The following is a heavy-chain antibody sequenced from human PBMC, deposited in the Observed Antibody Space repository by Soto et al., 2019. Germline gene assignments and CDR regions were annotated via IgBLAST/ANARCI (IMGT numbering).Heavy chain of an antibody. D-gene: IGHD1-26*01. CDR2: ISGSGIST. CDR3: ARTIVGATVRFDY. J-gene: IGHJ4*02. CDR1: GFTFRSYA. Sequence: PGWSLRLSCAASGFTFRSYAMSWVRQAPGKGLEWVSFISGSGISTHYADSVKGRFTVSRDNSKNTLYLQMNSLRAEDTAVYNCARTIVGATVRFDYWGQGTQVTVSS. V-gene: IGHV3-23*01.